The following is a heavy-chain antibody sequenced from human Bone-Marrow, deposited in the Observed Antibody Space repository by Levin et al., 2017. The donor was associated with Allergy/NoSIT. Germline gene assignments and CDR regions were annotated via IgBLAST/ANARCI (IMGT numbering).Heavy chain of an antibody. CDR3: ARDPSGGPL. J-gene: IGHJ4*02. CDR2: ISYDGSNK. D-gene: IGHD3-10*01. V-gene: IGHV3-30-3*01. Sequence: PGGSLRLSCAASGFTFSSYAMHWVRQAPGKGLEWVAVISYDGSNKYYADSVKGRFTISRDNSKNTLYLQMNSLRAEDTAVYYCARDPSGGPLWGQGTLVTVSS. CDR1: GFTFSSYA.